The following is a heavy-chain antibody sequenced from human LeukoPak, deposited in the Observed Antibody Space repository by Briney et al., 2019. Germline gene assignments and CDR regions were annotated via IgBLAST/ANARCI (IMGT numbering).Heavy chain of an antibody. CDR1: GYTFTSYG. CDR2: ISAYNGNT. CDR3: ARAPTYYYDSSGYSGFDP. V-gene: IGHV1-18*01. D-gene: IGHD3-22*01. Sequence: ASVKVSCKASGYTFTSYGISWVRQAPGQGLEWMGWISAYNGNTNYAQKLQGRVTMTTDTSTSTAYMELRSLRSDDTAVYYCARAPTYYYDSSGYSGFDPWGQGTLVTVSS. J-gene: IGHJ5*02.